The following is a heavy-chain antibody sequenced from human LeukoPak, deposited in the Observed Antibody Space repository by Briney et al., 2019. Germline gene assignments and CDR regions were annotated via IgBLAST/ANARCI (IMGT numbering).Heavy chain of an antibody. CDR1: GFTFTNYW. V-gene: IGHV3-7*01. CDR2: IKQDGSEK. Sequence: PGGSLTLSCAASGFTFTNYWMSWVRQAPGKGLEWVANIKQDGSEKYYVDSVKGRFSISRDNANNSLYLQMNSLRAEDTAVYYCARDDYGGTRYWGQGTLVTVSS. J-gene: IGHJ4*02. CDR3: ARDDYGGTRY. D-gene: IGHD4/OR15-4a*01.